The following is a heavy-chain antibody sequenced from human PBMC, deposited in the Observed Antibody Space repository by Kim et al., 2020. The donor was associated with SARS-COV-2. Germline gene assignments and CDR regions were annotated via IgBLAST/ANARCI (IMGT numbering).Heavy chain of an antibody. Sequence: ADSVKGPFTISRDNAKNSLYLQMNSLGAEDTAVYYCARCCTVVTSDAFDIWGQGTMVTVSS. CDR3: ARCCTVVTSDAFDI. V-gene: IGHV3-21*01. J-gene: IGHJ3*02. D-gene: IGHD2-15*01.